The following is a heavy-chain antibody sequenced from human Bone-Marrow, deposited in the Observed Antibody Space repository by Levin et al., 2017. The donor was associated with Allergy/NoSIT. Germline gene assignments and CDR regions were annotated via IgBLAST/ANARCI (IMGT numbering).Heavy chain of an antibody. D-gene: IGHD6-19*01. Sequence: SGGSLRLSCKASGYTFTSYGISWVRQAPGQGLEWMGWINAYNGNTNYAQKVQGRVTMTTDTSTSTAYMELRSLRSDDTAVYYCARTEKVFKGLIAVAVFSYYYGLDVWGQGTTVTVSS. J-gene: IGHJ6*02. CDR2: INAYNGNT. CDR3: ARTEKVFKGLIAVAVFSYYYGLDV. V-gene: IGHV1-18*01. CDR1: GYTFTSYG.